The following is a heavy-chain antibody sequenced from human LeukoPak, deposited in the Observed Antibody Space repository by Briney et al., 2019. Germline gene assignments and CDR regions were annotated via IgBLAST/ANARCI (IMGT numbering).Heavy chain of an antibody. D-gene: IGHD2-2*03. CDR1: GFAFSRYW. CDR3: ARGGAYGSFDY. Sequence: GGSLRLSCAVSGFAFSRYWMSWVRQAPGKGLEWVANIQQEGSEKSYVDSVKCRFTISRDNAKNSLYLQLNSMRAEDTAVYYCARGGAYGSFDYWGQGTLVTVSS. J-gene: IGHJ4*02. V-gene: IGHV3-7*01. CDR2: IQQEGSEK.